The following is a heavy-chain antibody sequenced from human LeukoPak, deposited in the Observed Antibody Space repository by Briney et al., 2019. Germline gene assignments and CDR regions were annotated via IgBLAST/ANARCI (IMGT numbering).Heavy chain of an antibody. V-gene: IGHV1-3*01. CDR1: GYTFTSYA. CDR2: INAGNGNT. J-gene: IGHJ5*02. D-gene: IGHD6-19*01. CDR3: ARGPKIAVAGKGWFDP. Sequence: ASVKVSCKASGYTFTSYAMHWVRQAPGRRLEWMGWINAGNGNTKYSQKFQGRVTITRDTSASTAYMELSSLRSEDTAVYYCARGPKIAVAGKGWFDPWGQGTLVTVSS.